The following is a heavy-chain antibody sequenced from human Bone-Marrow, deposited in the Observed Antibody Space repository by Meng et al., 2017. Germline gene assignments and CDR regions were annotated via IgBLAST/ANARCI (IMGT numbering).Heavy chain of an antibody. Sequence: VPLVENGGRVVQHGGYVNISCAASWFTFSDYSMSWFRQAPGKGLEWVSYISRSGSTIYYADSVKGRFTISRDNAKNSLYLQMNSLRAEDTAVYYCARDDWGPIGYWGQGTLVTVSS. CDR3: ARDDWGPIGY. V-gene: IGHV3-11*04. CDR1: WFTFSDYS. J-gene: IGHJ4*02. D-gene: IGHD7-27*01. CDR2: ISRSGSTI.